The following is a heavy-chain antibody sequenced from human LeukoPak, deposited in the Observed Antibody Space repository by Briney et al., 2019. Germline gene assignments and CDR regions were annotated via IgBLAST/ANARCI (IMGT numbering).Heavy chain of an antibody. V-gene: IGHV1-69*06. Sequence: ASVKVSCKASGGTFSSYAISWVRQAPGQGLEWMGGIIPIFGTANYAQKFQGRVTITADKSTSTAYMELSSLRSEDTAVYYCARDATVRGVPFDYWGQGTLVTVSS. D-gene: IGHD3-10*01. J-gene: IGHJ4*02. CDR3: ARDATVRGVPFDY. CDR2: IIPIFGTA. CDR1: GGTFSSYA.